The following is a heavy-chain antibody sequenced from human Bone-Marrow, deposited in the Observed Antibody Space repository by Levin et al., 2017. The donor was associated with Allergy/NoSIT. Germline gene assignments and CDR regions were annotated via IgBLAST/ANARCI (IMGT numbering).Heavy chain of an antibody. CDR2: TYYRSKWYN. CDR1: GDSVSSNSAA. D-gene: IGHD2-2*01. Sequence: SQTLSLTCAISGDSVSSNSAAWNWIRQSPSRGLEWLGRTYYRSKWYNDYAVSVKSRITINPDTSKNQFSLQLNSVTPEDTAVYYCAREIDYSTKYCSSTSCPGIDFDYWGQGTLVTVSS. J-gene: IGHJ4*02. CDR3: AREIDYSTKYCSSTSCPGIDFDY. V-gene: IGHV6-1*01.